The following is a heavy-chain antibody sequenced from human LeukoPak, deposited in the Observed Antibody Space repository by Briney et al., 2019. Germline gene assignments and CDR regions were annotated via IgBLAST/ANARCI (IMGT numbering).Heavy chain of an antibody. CDR1: GFTFSTYN. D-gene: IGHD1-1*01. V-gene: IGHV3-21*04. CDR2: ISGSSSYI. Sequence: GGSLRLSCAASGFTFSTYNMNWVRQAPGKGLEWVSSISGSSSYIYYADSVKGRFGISRDNAKNSLYLQMNSLRTEDTALYYCAKGNAYSDYYMDVWGKGTTVTVSS. J-gene: IGHJ6*03. CDR3: AKGNAYSDYYMDV.